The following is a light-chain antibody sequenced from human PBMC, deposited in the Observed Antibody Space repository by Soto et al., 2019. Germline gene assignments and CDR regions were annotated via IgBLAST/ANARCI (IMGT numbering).Light chain of an antibody. CDR1: QSVSRY. Sequence: EIVLKQSPATLSLSPGERATLSCRASQSVSRYLAWYQQKPGQAPRLLIYDASNRATGIPARFSGSVSGTDFTLTISSLEPEDFAVYYCQQRSDWPSTFGGGTKVQIK. J-gene: IGKJ4*01. CDR2: DAS. V-gene: IGKV3-11*01. CDR3: QQRSDWPST.